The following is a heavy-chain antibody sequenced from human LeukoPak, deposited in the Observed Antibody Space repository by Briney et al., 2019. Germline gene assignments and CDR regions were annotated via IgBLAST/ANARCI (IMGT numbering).Heavy chain of an antibody. CDR2: INPNSGGT. Sequence: ASVKVSCKASGGTFSSYAISWVRQAPGQGLEWMGWINPNSGGTNYAQKLQGRVTMTTDTSTSTAYMELRSLRSDDTAVYYCARDSYSSSWDYWGQGTLVTVFS. V-gene: IGHV1-18*01. D-gene: IGHD6-6*01. J-gene: IGHJ4*02. CDR3: ARDSYSSSWDY. CDR1: GGTFSSYA.